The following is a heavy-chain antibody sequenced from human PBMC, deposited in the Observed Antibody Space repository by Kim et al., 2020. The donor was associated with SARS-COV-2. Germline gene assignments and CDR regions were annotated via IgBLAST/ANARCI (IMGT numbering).Heavy chain of an antibody. CDR2: ISSSSSYI. Sequence: GGSLRLSCAASGFTFSSYSMNWVRQAPGKGLEWVSSISSSSSYIYYADSVKGRFTISRDNAKNSLYLQMNSLRAEDTAVYYCARARLPGYCSGGICYPFDYWGQGTLVTVSS. CDR3: ARARLPGYCSGGICYPFDY. V-gene: IGHV3-21*01. J-gene: IGHJ4*02. D-gene: IGHD2-15*01. CDR1: GFTFSSYS.